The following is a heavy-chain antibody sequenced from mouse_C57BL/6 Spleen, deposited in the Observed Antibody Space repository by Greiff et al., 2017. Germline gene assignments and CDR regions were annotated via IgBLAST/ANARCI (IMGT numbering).Heavy chain of an antibody. D-gene: IGHD4-1*01. CDR2: IYPGSGNP. J-gene: IGHJ2*01. V-gene: IGHV1-76*01. CDR1: GYTFTDYY. Sequence: QVQLQQSGAELVRPGASVKLSCKASGYTFTDYYINWVKQRPGQGLEWIARIYPGSGNPYYNEKFKGKATLTAEKSSSTAYMQLSSLTSEDSAVYFCARWGLGPYYFDYWGQGTTLTVSS. CDR3: ARWGLGPYYFDY.